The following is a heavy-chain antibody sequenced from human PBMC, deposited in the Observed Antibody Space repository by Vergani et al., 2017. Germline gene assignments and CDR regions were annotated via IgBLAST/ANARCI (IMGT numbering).Heavy chain of an antibody. V-gene: IGHV3-66*02. D-gene: IGHD1-26*01. CDR1: GFTVSSNY. J-gene: IGHJ4*02. Sequence: EVQLVESGGGLVQPGGSLRLSCAASGFTVSSNYMSWVRQAPGKGLEWVSVMYSGGSTDYADSAKGRSTISRNNSKNTLYLQMNSLGAEDTAVYYCASGSYYPVGDYWGQGTLVTVSS. CDR2: MYSGGST. CDR3: ASGSYYPVGDY.